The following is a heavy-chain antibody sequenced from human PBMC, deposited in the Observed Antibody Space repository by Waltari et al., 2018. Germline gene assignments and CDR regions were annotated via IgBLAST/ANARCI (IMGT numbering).Heavy chain of an antibody. CDR3: AACPGSCHSHFDY. CDR2: INPNADIT. CDR1: GYPFITYY. V-gene: IGHV1-46*04. D-gene: IGHD2-15*01. J-gene: IGHJ4*02. Sequence: QVQLVQSGAEVKKPGASGASVRLSCQTSGYPFITYYMHWVRPAPGAELVWVAWINPNADITDYSQTLRGRVTLTTDASTATVYLDLINLDSDDTAVYYCAACPGSCHSHFDYWGQGTLVTVSS.